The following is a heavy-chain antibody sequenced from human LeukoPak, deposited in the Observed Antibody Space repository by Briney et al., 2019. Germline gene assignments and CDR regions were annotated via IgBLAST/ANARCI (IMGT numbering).Heavy chain of an antibody. D-gene: IGHD5-24*01. CDR3: ARDPPRRDGYIDFDF. J-gene: IGHJ4*02. V-gene: IGHV3-21*01. CDR2: ISSSSSYI. Sequence: PGGSLRLSCAASGFTFSSYSMSWVRQAPGKGLEWVSSISSSSSYISYADSVKGRFTISRDNAKNSLYLQMNSLRAEDTAMYYCARDPPRRDGYIDFDFWGQGTLVTISS. CDR1: GFTFSSYS.